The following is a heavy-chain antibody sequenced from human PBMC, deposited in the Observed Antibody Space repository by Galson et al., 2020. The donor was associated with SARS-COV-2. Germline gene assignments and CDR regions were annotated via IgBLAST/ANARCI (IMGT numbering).Heavy chain of an antibody. J-gene: IGHJ6*02. CDR2: ITSSGTYT. CDR3: VRESGGLDV. Sequence: GGSLRLSCAASGFTFSTYYMSWIRQAPGKGLEWVSYITSSGTYTNYAESVKGRFTISRDNAKHTLSLQMNSLRAEDTAVYYCVRESGGLDVWGQGTTVIVSS. V-gene: IGHV3-11*06. CDR1: GFTFSTYY.